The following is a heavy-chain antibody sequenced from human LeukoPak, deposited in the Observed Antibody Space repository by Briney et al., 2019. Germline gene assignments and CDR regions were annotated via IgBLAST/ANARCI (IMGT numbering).Heavy chain of an antibody. CDR2: ISSSSSYI. J-gene: IGHJ4*02. CDR3: ARDLVVINPSLDY. Sequence: GGSLRLSCAASGFTFNSYSMNWVRQAPGKGLEWVSSISSSSSYIYYADSVKGRFTISRDNAKNSLYLQMNSLRAEDTAVYYCARDLVVINPSLDYWGQGTLVTVSS. CDR1: GFTFNSYS. V-gene: IGHV3-21*01. D-gene: IGHD3-22*01.